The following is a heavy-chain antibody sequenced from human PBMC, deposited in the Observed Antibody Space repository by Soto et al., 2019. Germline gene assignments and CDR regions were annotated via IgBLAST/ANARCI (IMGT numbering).Heavy chain of an antibody. CDR2: IWYDGSNQ. CDR3: ARGYYDGDGYYPPGVY. CDR1: GFTFSSYG. Sequence: QVQLVESGGGVVQPGTSLRLSCAASGFTFSSYGMYWVRLAPAKGLEWVAVIWYDGSNQYYADSVKGRFTISRDNSKNTLYLQMNSLRAEDTAVYYCARGYYDGDGYYPPGVYWGQGTLVTVSS. V-gene: IGHV3-33*01. J-gene: IGHJ4*02. D-gene: IGHD3-22*01.